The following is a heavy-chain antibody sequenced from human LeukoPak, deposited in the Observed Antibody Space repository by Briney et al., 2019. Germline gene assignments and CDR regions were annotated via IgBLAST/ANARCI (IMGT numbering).Heavy chain of an antibody. J-gene: IGHJ4*02. CDR1: GYSISSGYY. CDR2: IYHSGST. CDR3: ARDGYSSGWDVY. D-gene: IGHD6-19*01. Sequence: SETLSLTWTVSGYSISSGYYWGWIRQPPGKGLEWIGSIYHSGSTYYNPSLKSRVTISVDTSKNQFSLKLSSVTAADTAVYYCARDGYSSGWDVYWGQGTLVTVSS. V-gene: IGHV4-38-2*02.